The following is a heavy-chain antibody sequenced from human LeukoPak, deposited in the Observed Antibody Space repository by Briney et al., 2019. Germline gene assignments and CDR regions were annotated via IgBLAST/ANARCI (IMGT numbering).Heavy chain of an antibody. J-gene: IGHJ4*02. D-gene: IGHD3-10*01. Sequence: SETLSLTCTVSGGSISSYYWSWIRQPPGKGLEWIGYIYYSGSTNYNPSLKSRVTISVDTSKNQFSLKLSSVTAPDTAVYYCARDLYGSGSYLGYWGQGTLVTVSS. V-gene: IGHV4-59*01. CDR1: GGSISSYY. CDR2: IYYSGST. CDR3: ARDLYGSGSYLGY.